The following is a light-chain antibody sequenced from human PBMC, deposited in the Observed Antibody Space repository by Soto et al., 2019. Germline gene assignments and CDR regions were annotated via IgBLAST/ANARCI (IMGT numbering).Light chain of an antibody. CDR1: QSISSW. CDR2: DAS. J-gene: IGKJ3*01. CDR3: QQYHSYSS. Sequence: DIQMTQSPSTLSASVGDRVTITCRASQSISSWLAWYQQKPGKAPKLLIYDASSLESGVPSRFSGSGSGTEFTPAISSLQADDFASCYCQQYHSYSSFGPGTKVDIK. V-gene: IGKV1-5*01.